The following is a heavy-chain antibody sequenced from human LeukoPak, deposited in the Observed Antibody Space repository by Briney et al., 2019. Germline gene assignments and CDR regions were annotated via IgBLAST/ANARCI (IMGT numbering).Heavy chain of an antibody. CDR3: AKDKYYGGRSYDFAY. CDR1: GFTFSSYD. J-gene: IGHJ4*02. V-gene: IGHV3-33*06. CDR2: IWYDGSNK. Sequence: GGSLRLSGAASGFTFSSYDSRWVRQAPGKGLEWGAVIWYDGSNKYYADPAKGRFTIARANSKNTLYLQMNSLRAEDTAVYYCAKDKYYGGRSYDFAYWGQRAPVTVSS. D-gene: IGHD4-23*01.